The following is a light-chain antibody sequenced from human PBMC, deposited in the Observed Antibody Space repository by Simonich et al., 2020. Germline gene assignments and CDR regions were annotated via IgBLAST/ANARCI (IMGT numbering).Light chain of an antibody. Sequence: QSALTQPPSASGSPGQSVTISCTGTSSDVGGYNYVSWYQHHPGKAPKLMIYEGSKRPSGVSNRFSGSKSGNTASLTISGLQAEDEADYYCCSYAGSSTVVFGGGTKLTVL. V-gene: IGLV2-23*01. CDR2: EGS. CDR3: CSYAGSSTVV. J-gene: IGLJ2*01. CDR1: SSDVGGYNY.